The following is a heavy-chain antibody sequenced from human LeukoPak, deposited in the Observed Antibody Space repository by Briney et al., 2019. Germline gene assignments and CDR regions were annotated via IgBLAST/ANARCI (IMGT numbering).Heavy chain of an antibody. CDR1: GGYISNYY. CDR2: IHPSGTT. J-gene: IGHJ6*03. Sequence: PSETLSLTCTVSGGYISNYYWTWIRQPPGKGLEWIGHIHPSGTTNYNPSVKSRVSISVVPSMRQFSLNLTSVTVADTAVYYCARHPYYYFYVDVWGKGTTVTVSS. CDR3: ARHPYYYFYVDV. V-gene: IGHV4-4*08.